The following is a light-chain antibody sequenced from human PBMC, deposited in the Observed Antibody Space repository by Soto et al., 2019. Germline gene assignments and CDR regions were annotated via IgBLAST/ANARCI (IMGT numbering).Light chain of an antibody. CDR2: KIS. CDR3: MQATQFPFT. Sequence: DIVMTQTPLSSPVTLGQPASISCRSSQSLVYSDGNTYLSWLHQRPGQPPRLLIYKISNRLSGVPDRFSGSGAGTDFTLKISRVEAEDVWVYYCMQATQFPFTFGQGTKLEIK. J-gene: IGKJ2*01. V-gene: IGKV2-24*01. CDR1: QSLVYSDGNTY.